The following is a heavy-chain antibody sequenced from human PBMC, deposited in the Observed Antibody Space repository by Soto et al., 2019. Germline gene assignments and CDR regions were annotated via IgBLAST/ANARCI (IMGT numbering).Heavy chain of an antibody. CDR2: IYPNSGAT. CDR1: GYTFTAYY. J-gene: IGHJ3*02. D-gene: IGHD3-9*01. Sequence: ASVKVSCKTSGYTFTAYYLHWVRQAPGQGLEWMGWIYPNSGATNYAQKFQGRVTMTTDTSIRTVYMELSRLRSDDTAVYYCARDSHYDNLTGYSRNACDMWGQVTIVTVSS. V-gene: IGHV1-2*02. CDR3: ARDSHYDNLTGYSRNACDM.